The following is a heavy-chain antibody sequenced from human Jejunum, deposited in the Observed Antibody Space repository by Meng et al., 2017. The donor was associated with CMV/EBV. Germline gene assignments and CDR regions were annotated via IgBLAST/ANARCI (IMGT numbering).Heavy chain of an antibody. J-gene: IGHJ4*02. CDR1: GFVLSGSV. D-gene: IGHD3-3*01. CDR3: VKDFAWSIDY. Sequence: EWEVVGAGGGVFAPAWSSAVSCVGSGFVLSGSVGPAGRQDPGQSGVWVASINQNGTEQISKDSVRAESTFYRDNTKNTVILEMNSLRVEDTAFYYCVKDFAWSIDYWGQGVLVTVSS. CDR2: INQNGTEQ. V-gene: IGHV3-74*01.